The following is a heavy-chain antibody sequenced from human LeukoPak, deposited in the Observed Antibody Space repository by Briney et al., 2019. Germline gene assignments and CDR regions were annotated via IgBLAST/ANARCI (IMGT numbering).Heavy chain of an antibody. Sequence: PGGSLRLSCVASGFTFSSYEMNWVRQAPGKGLEWVSYISSSGSTIYHPESVKGRFTISRDNAKNLLFLQMNSLRAEDTAVYYCAELGITMIGGVWGKGTTVTISS. CDR1: GFTFSSYE. D-gene: IGHD3-10*02. CDR3: AELGITMIGGV. V-gene: IGHV3-48*03. J-gene: IGHJ6*04. CDR2: ISSSGSTI.